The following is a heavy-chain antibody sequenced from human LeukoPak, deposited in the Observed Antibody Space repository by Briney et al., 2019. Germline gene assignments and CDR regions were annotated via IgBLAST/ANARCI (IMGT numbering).Heavy chain of an antibody. CDR1: GFTFREFA. Sequence: GVLELSCTSSGFTFREFAVSWFRQAPGKGLEWIGFIRSSIYGGTPKAAASVKGRFIFSRDDSKGVAYLRMNSLKTDDTAVYYCSREWGNGNDLRPDSWGQGTLVTVSS. J-gene: IGHJ4*02. D-gene: IGHD1-1*01. CDR2: IRSSIYGGTP. V-gene: IGHV3-49*03. CDR3: SREWGNGNDLRPDS.